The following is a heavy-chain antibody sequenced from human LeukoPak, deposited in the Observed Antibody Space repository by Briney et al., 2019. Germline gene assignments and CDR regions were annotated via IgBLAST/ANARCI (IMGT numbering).Heavy chain of an antibody. Sequence: SETLSLTCTVSGYSISSGYYWGWIRQPPGKGLEWIGSIYHSGSTYYNPSLKSRVTISVDTSKNQFSLKLSSVTAADTAVYYCARAEPNVVVPAAPIVFDIWGQGTMVTVSS. D-gene: IGHD2-2*01. J-gene: IGHJ3*02. V-gene: IGHV4-38-2*02. CDR3: ARAEPNVVVPAAPIVFDI. CDR2: IYHSGST. CDR1: GYSISSGYY.